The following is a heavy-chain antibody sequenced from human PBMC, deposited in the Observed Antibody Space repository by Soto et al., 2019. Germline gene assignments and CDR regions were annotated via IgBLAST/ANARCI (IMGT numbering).Heavy chain of an antibody. D-gene: IGHD5-18*01. CDR1: GFTFSSYG. V-gene: IGHV3-33*01. J-gene: IGHJ4*02. CDR3: ARHAERFNRGYSYGPFDY. Sequence: QVQLVESGGGVVQPGGSLRLSCAASGFTFSSYGMHWVRQAPGKGLEWVAVIWYDGSNKYYADSVKGRFTISRDNSKNTLYLQMNSLRAEDTAVYYCARHAERFNRGYSYGPFDYWGQGTLVTVSS. CDR2: IWYDGSNK.